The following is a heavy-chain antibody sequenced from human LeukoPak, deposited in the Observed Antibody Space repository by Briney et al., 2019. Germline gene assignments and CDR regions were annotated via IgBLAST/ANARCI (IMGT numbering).Heavy chain of an antibody. Sequence: GGSLRLSCAASGFTFSSYSMNWVRQAPGKGLEWVSYISSSSSTIYYADSVKGRFTISRDNAKNSLYLQMNSLRAEDTAVYYCARGRLDTAMVPGSPYYYYMDVWGKGTTVTVSS. CDR1: GFTFSSYS. J-gene: IGHJ6*03. CDR3: ARGRLDTAMVPGSPYYYYMDV. CDR2: ISSSSSTI. V-gene: IGHV3-48*01. D-gene: IGHD5-18*01.